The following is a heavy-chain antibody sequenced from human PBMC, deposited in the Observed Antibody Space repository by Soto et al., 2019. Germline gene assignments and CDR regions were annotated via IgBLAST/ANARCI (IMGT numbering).Heavy chain of an antibody. CDR3: ARRTIFGVAFDY. CDR2: IYYSGST. V-gene: IGHV4-59*08. J-gene: IGHJ4*02. D-gene: IGHD3-3*01. CDR1: GGSISSYY. Sequence: QVQLQESGPGLVKPSETLSLTCTVSGGSISSYYWSWIRQPPGKGLEWIGYIYYSGSTNYNPSLKSRVTISVDTSKNQFSLKLSSVTAADTAVYYSARRTIFGVAFDYWGQGTLVTVSS.